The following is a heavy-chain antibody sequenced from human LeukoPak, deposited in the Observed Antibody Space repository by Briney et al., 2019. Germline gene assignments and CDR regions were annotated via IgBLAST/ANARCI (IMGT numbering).Heavy chain of an antibody. D-gene: IGHD3-22*01. Sequence: GGSLRLSCTASGFTFSSYEMNWVRQAPGKGLEWVSYISSSGSRMYYADSVKGRFTISRDNPTNSLYLQMHSLRAEDTAVYYCARDRDDSSGPHVFDIWGQGTMVTVSS. J-gene: IGHJ3*02. CDR2: ISSSGSRM. CDR1: GFTFSSYE. V-gene: IGHV3-48*03. CDR3: ARDRDDSSGPHVFDI.